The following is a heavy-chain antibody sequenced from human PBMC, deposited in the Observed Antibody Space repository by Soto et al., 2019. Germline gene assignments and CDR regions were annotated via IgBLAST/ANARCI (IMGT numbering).Heavy chain of an antibody. CDR3: ARQADYNILTGYFYYFDY. CDR1: GYSFTDYW. V-gene: IGHV5-51*01. D-gene: IGHD3-9*01. CDR2: IYPGDSDA. Sequence: GESLKISCKSSGYSFTDYWIGWVRQMPGKGLEWMGIIYPGDSDARYSPSFQGQVTISVDTSINTAFLGWNSLTASDTAMYYCARQADYNILTGYFYYFDYWGQGSLVTVSS. J-gene: IGHJ4*02.